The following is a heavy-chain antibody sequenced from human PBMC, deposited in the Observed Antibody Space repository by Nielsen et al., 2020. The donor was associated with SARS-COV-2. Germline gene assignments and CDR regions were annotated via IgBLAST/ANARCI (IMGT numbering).Heavy chain of an antibody. CDR1: GFTFSNSA. J-gene: IGHJ4*02. V-gene: IGHV3-23*01. CDR2: ISGSGDRT. CDR3: AKDFHGSVADFFGN. D-gene: IGHD2-2*03. Sequence: GESLKISCTASGFTFSNSAMSWVRQTSGKGLEWVSSISGSGDRTDYADSVKGRVIISRDNSKNTLDLQMNSLRAEDTALYFCAKDFHGSVADFFGNWGQGTLVTVSS.